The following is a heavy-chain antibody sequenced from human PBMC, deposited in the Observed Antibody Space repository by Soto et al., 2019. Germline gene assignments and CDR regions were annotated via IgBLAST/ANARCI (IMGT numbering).Heavy chain of an antibody. Sequence: VQLVESGGGVVQPGRSLRLSCAASGFTCSDYAMHWFRQAPGKGLEWVAVVSHDGRNTHYADSVKGRFTISRDSSKNTVSLEMTSLRAEDTAVYYCAKGGRQWLVTSDFNYWGQGALVTVSS. CDR3: AKGGRQWLVTSDFNY. D-gene: IGHD6-19*01. V-gene: IGHV3-30*18. CDR1: GFTCSDYA. J-gene: IGHJ4*02. CDR2: VSHDGRNT.